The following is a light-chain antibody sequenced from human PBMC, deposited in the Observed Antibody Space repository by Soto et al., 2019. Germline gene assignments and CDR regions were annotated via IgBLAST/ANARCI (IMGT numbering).Light chain of an antibody. Sequence: DIQLTQSPSFLSASVGDRVTITCRASQGISSYLAWYQQKPGKAPKLLIYGASTLQSGVPSRFSGSGSGTEFTLTISSLQPEDVAAYYCQQLNSYPPLTFGGGTKVEIK. CDR2: GAS. V-gene: IGKV1-9*01. CDR1: QGISSY. J-gene: IGKJ4*01. CDR3: QQLNSYPPLT.